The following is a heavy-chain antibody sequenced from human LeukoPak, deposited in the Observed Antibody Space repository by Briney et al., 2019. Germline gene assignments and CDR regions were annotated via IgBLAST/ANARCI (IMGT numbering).Heavy chain of an antibody. CDR3: ARGEHLYYFDY. V-gene: IGHV3-21*01. Sequence: PGGSLRLSCAASGFTFSSYSMNWVRQAPGKGLEWVSSISSSSSYIYYADSVKGRFTISRDNAKNSPYLQMNSLRAEDTAVYYCARGEHLYYFDYWGQGTLVTVSS. CDR2: ISSSSSYI. CDR1: GFTFSSYS. J-gene: IGHJ4*02.